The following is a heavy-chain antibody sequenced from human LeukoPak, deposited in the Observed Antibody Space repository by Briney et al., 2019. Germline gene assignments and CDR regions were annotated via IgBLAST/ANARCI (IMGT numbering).Heavy chain of an antibody. J-gene: IGHJ3*01. CDR3: AREGTKWDAFGL. Sequence: ASVKVSCKASGYTFTGYYMHWVRQAPGQGLEWMGRINPNSGDTNYAQSFQGRVTMTRDTSISTAYMDLSRLKSDDTALYYCAREGTKWDAFGLWGQGTMVTVSS. CDR2: INPNSGDT. D-gene: IGHD1-7*01. V-gene: IGHV1-2*06. CDR1: GYTFTGYY.